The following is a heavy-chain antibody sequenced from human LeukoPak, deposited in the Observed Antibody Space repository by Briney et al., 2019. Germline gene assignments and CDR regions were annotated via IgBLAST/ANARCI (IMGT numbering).Heavy chain of an antibody. J-gene: IGHJ4*02. CDR1: GFTFSSYW. D-gene: IGHD4-23*01. Sequence: PGGSLRLSCAASGFTFSSYWMSWVRQAPEKGLEWVANINQDGSQKYYVDSVKGRFTISRDNAKNSLYLQMNGLRAEDTAVYYCARGEVGTDYGGNPKSYYFGYWGQGTLVTVSS. CDR3: ARGEVGTDYGGNPKSYYFGY. CDR2: INQDGSQK. V-gene: IGHV3-7*01.